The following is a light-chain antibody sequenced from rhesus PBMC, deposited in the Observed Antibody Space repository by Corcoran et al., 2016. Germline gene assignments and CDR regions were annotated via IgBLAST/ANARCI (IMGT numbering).Light chain of an antibody. Sequence: DIQLTQSPSSLSASVGDRISITCRASENVDNYLNWYHQSPGKAPKLLIYKTSTLQNGVPSRFSCSGSGTNYTFTISSLVAEDVGTYFCQHNYGAPYSFGQGTRVEIK. CDR3: QHNYGAPYS. CDR2: KTS. V-gene: IGKV1-74*01. CDR1: ENVDNY. J-gene: IGKJ2*01.